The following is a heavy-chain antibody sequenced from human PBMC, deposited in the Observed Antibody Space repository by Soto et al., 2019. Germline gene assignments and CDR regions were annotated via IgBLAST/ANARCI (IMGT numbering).Heavy chain of an antibody. Sequence: EVQLVESGGDLVQPGGSLRLSCAVSGFTFSHYWMTWVRQAPGKGLEWVANIKEDGSDKNYEDSVKGRFTISRDNAKNSLYLQMNSLRAEDTAVYYCARSGSEVDYWGQGTLVIVSS. V-gene: IGHV3-7*01. D-gene: IGHD3-10*01. CDR3: ARSGSEVDY. CDR1: GFTFSHYW. CDR2: IKEDGSDK. J-gene: IGHJ4*02.